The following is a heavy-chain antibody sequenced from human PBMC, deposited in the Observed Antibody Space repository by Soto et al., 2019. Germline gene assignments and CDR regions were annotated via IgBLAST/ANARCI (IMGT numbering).Heavy chain of an antibody. CDR3: VKGQSRLFEVLTH. V-gene: IGHV3-30*18. CDR2: TSYDGSIR. J-gene: IGHJ4*02. Sequence: QVQLVESGGGVVQPGRSLRLSCAASGFTFSSYGMHWVRQPPGKGLEWVAVTSYDGSIRYYGDSVKGRFTISRDTSKNTVYLQINSLSIEDTAGYYCVKGQSRLFEVLTHWGQGTLVTCSS. D-gene: IGHD1-1*01. CDR1: GFTFSSYG.